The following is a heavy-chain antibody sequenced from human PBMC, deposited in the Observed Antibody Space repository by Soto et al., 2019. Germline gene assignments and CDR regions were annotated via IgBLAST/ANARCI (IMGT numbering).Heavy chain of an antibody. CDR1: GYTFTSYG. CDR3: ARDPPVVVPAAGPIYFDY. CDR2: ISAYNGNT. Sequence: ASVKVSCKASGYTFTSYGISWVRQAPGQGLEWMGWISAYNGNTNYAQKLQGRVTMTTDTSTSTAHMELRSLRSDDTAVYYCARDPPVVVPAAGPIYFDYWGQGTLVTVSS. D-gene: IGHD2-2*01. J-gene: IGHJ4*02. V-gene: IGHV1-18*04.